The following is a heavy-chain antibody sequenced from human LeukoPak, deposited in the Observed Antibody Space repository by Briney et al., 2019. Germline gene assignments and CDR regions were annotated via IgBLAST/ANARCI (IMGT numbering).Heavy chain of an antibody. CDR2: INPSGGST. D-gene: IGHD3-3*01. J-gene: IGHJ3*02. V-gene: IGHV1-46*01. Sequence: ASVKVSCKASGYTFTSYYMHWVRQAPGQGLEWMGIINPSGGSTSYAQKFQGRVTMTRDTPTSTVYMELSSLRSEDTAVYYCARVLTYYDFWSGQQGGAFDIWGQGTMVTVSS. CDR3: ARVLTYYDFWSGQQGGAFDI. CDR1: GYTFTSYY.